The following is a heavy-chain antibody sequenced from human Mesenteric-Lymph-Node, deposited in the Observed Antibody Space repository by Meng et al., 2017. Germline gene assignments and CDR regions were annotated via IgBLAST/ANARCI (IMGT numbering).Heavy chain of an antibody. CDR3: AKGGSGSCYSRSDC. J-gene: IGHJ4*02. Sequence: GESLKISCEVSGFTFSRYAMHWVRQAPGKGLEWVSGISGSGGSTYYADSVKGRFTISRDTSKNTMYLQMNNLRAEDSAVYYCAKGGSGSCYSRSDCWGQGTLVTVSS. CDR1: GFTFSRYA. CDR2: ISGSGGST. V-gene: IGHV3-23*01. D-gene: IGHD2-15*01.